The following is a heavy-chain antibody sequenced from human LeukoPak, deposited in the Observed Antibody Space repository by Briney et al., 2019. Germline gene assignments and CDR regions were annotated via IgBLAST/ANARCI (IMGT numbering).Heavy chain of an antibody. CDR2: IDWHDDK. D-gene: IGHD3-22*01. J-gene: IGHJ4*02. CDR3: ARSPRSYHYDSSGQSYFDY. V-gene: IGHV2-70*01. CDR1: GFSLITSGMC. Sequence: ESGPTLLNPTQTLTLTCTFSGFSLITSGMCVSWIRQPPGKALEWLALIDWHDDKYYITSLKTRLTISKDTSKNQVVLTMTNMDPVDTATYYCARSPRSYHYDSSGQSYFDYWCQGTLVTVSS.